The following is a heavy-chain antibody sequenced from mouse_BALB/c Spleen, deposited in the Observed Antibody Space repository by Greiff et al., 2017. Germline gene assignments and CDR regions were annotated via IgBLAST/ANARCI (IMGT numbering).Heavy chain of an antibody. J-gene: IGHJ3*01. V-gene: IGHV1-63*02. CDR3: ARDYGSSYEGWFAY. D-gene: IGHD1-1*01. CDR2: IYPGGGYT. CDR1: GYTFTNYW. Sequence: VKLMESGAELVRPGTSVKISCKASGYTFTNYWLGWVKQRPGHGLEWIGDIYPGGGYTNYNEKFKGKATLTADTSSSTAYMQLSSLTSEDSAVYFCARDYGSSYEGWFAYWGQGTLVTVSA.